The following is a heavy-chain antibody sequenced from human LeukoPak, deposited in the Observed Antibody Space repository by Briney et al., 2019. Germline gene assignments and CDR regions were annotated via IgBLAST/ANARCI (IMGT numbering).Heavy chain of an antibody. J-gene: IGHJ4*02. CDR2: IIPIFGTA. CDR1: GGTFSSYA. Sequence: SVKVSCKASGGTFSSYAISWVRQAPGQGLEWMGGIIPIFGTANYAQKFQGRVTMTRNTSISTAYMELSSLRSEDTAVYYCARADDMLTDYWGQGTLVTVSS. V-gene: IGHV1-69*05. D-gene: IGHD3-9*01. CDR3: ARADDMLTDY.